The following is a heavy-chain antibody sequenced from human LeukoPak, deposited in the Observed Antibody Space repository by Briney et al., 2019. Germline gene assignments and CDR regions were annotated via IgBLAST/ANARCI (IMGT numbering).Heavy chain of an antibody. Sequence: SETLSLTCTVSGVSISSGGYYWSWLRQHPGKGLEWIGYIYYSGSTYYNPSLKSRVTISVDTSKNQFSLKLSSVTAADTAVYYCARTPGTRKWNWHYFDYWGQGTLVTVSS. CDR1: GVSISSGGYY. V-gene: IGHV4-31*03. D-gene: IGHD1-7*01. CDR3: ARTPGTRKWNWHYFDY. J-gene: IGHJ4*02. CDR2: IYYSGST.